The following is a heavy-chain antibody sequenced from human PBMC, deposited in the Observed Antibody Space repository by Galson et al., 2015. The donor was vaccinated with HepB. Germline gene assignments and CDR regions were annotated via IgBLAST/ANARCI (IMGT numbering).Heavy chain of an antibody. V-gene: IGHV4-59*01. CDR3: ARGNSGWYPFDY. CDR2: IYYSGST. J-gene: IGHJ4*02. D-gene: IGHD6-19*01. Sequence: LSLTCTVSGGSISSYYWSWIRQPPGKGLEWIGYIYYSGSTNYNPSLKSRVTISVDTSKNQFSLKLSSVTAADTAVYYCARGNSGWYPFDYWGQGTLVTVSS. CDR1: GGSISSYY.